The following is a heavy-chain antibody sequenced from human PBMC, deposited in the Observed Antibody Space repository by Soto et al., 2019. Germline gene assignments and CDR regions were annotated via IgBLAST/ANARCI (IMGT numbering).Heavy chain of an antibody. J-gene: IGHJ4*02. CDR1: GFTFNDCA. D-gene: IGHD3-3*01. Sequence: EVQVLESGGGLVQPGGSLRLSCAASGFTFNDCAMSWVRQAPGKGLEWVSSISGSGYDIYYADSVKGRFTISRDNRQSMVYLQMDNLRADDTAVYVCAKSRPRATIFGVVINGFDYWGQGTLVTVSS. V-gene: IGHV3-23*01. CDR3: AKSRPRATIFGVVINGFDY. CDR2: ISGSGYDI.